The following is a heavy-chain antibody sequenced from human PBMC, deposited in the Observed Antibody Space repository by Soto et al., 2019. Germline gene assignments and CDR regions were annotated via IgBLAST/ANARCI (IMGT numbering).Heavy chain of an antibody. V-gene: IGHV4-31*03. CDR2: IFFSGTT. D-gene: IGHD2-8*02. Sequence: QVHLQESGPGLVKPSQTLSLACTVTGYSMERSGDYWSWIRQVPGQGLEWLGYIFFSGTTYYNPSFKSRVILSVDTSRNQFFLNLTAVTAADTGVYYCARELLAPTRVWFDPWGQGTLVRVSS. J-gene: IGHJ5*02. CDR3: ARELLAPTRVWFDP. CDR1: GYSMERSGDY.